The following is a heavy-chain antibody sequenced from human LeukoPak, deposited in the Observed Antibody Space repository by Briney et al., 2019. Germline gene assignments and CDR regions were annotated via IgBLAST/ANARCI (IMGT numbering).Heavy chain of an antibody. V-gene: IGHV3-7*04. CDR3: VRGRERVAATNNWFDP. CDR1: GFTFSNYW. J-gene: IGHJ5*02. D-gene: IGHD2-15*01. CDR2: IIQDGSAK. Sequence: GGSLRLSCTASGFTFSNYWMSWVRQAPGKGLEWVANIIQDGSAKFFVDSVKGRFTISRDNGKNSLYLQMNTLTVEDTAVYYCVRGRERVAATNNWFDPWGQGTLVTVSS.